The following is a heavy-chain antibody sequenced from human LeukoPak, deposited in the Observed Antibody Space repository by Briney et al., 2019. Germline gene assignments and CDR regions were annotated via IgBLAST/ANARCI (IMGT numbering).Heavy chain of an antibody. CDR1: GGSISSSSYY. J-gene: IGHJ3*02. Sequence: SETLSLTCTVSGGSISSSSYYWGWIRQPPGKGLEWIGEINHSGSTNYNPSLKSRVTISVDTSKNQFSLKLSSVTAADTAVYYCARYCSSTSCPPGAFDIWGQGTMVTVSS. V-gene: IGHV4-39*07. CDR2: INHSGST. CDR3: ARYCSSTSCPPGAFDI. D-gene: IGHD2-2*01.